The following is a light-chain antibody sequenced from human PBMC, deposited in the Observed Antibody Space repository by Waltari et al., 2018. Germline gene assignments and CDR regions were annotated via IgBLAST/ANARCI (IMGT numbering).Light chain of an antibody. CDR1: SSDVGGYNY. V-gene: IGLV2-11*01. Sequence: QSALTQPRSVSGSPGQSVAISCTGTSSDVGGYNYVSWYQQYPGTPPKLIIYDVTKRPSGVPDRFSGSKSGNTASLTISGLQAEDEADYYCCSYAGTYTPLFGGGTKLTVL. CDR3: CSYAGTYTPL. J-gene: IGLJ2*01. CDR2: DVT.